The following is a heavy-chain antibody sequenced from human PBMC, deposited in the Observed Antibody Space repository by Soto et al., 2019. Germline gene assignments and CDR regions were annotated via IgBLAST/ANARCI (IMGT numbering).Heavy chain of an antibody. CDR3: ASSSTPVTIFGVVIIPYAFDI. D-gene: IGHD3-3*01. CDR2: ISAYNGNT. V-gene: IGHV1-18*01. Sequence: ASVKVSCKASGYTFTSYGISWVRQAPGQGLEWMGWISAYNGNTNYAQKLQGRVTMTTDTSTSTAYMELRSLRSDDTAVYYCASSSTPVTIFGVVIIPYAFDIWRQGTMVTV. CDR1: GYTFTSYG. J-gene: IGHJ3*02.